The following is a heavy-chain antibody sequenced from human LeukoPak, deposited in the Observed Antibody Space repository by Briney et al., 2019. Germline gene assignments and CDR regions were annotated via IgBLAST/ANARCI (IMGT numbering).Heavy chain of an antibody. V-gene: IGHV1-2*02. CDR1: GYTFTGYY. CDR2: INPNSGGT. CDR3: ARAGSGYAYSGNSWFDP. D-gene: IGHD1-26*01. J-gene: IGHJ5*02. Sequence: ASVKVSCKASGYTFTGYYMHWVRQAPGQGLEGMGWINPNSGGTNYAQKFQGRVTMTRDTSISTAYMELSRLRSDDTAVYYCARAGSGYAYSGNSWFDPWGQGTLVTVSS.